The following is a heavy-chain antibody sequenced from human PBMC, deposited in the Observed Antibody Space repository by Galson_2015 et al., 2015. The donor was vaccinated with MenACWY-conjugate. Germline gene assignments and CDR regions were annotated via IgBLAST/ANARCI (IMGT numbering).Heavy chain of an antibody. J-gene: IGHJ6*02. V-gene: IGHV5-51*01. CDR3: ARHPPGGRGMDV. D-gene: IGHD1-26*01. CDR2: ISPGDSNT. CDR1: GSSFPPYW. Sequence: QSGAEVTKPGASLPISCTGSGSSFPPYWIGWVRQLPGKGLEWMGLISPGDSNTRYSPAFQGQVTISADESISTAYLQWNSLPAADAAMYYCARHPPGGRGMDVWGQGTTVPVSS.